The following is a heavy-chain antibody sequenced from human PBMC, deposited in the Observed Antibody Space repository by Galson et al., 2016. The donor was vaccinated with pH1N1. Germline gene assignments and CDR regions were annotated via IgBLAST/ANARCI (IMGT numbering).Heavy chain of an antibody. CDR1: GYIFTSDY. V-gene: IGHV1-46*03. Sequence: KVSCKASGYIFTSDYFHWVRQAPGQGLEWMGVIDPSNGGTTFAQKLQSLVTMTRDTSTSTVYMELRGLKSEDTAVYYCIRDLGRLRDFWGQGTLVTVSS. CDR3: IRDLGRLRDF. J-gene: IGHJ4*02. CDR2: IDPSNGGT. D-gene: IGHD7-27*01.